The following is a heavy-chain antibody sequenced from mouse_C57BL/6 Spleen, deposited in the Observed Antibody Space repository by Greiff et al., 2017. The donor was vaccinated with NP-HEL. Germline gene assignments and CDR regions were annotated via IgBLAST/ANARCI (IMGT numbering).Heavy chain of an antibody. V-gene: IGHV2-9-1*01. J-gene: IGHJ2*01. D-gene: IGHD2-2*01. CDR2: IWTGGGT. CDR3: ARSIYYGYDDGYYFDY. CDR1: GFSLTSYA. Sequence: VQRVESGPGLVAPSQSLSITCTVSGFSLTSYAISWVRQPPGKGLEWLGVIWTGGGTNYNSDLKSRLSIRKDNSKSQVFLKMNSLQTDDTARYYCARSIYYGYDDGYYFDYWGQGTTLTVSS.